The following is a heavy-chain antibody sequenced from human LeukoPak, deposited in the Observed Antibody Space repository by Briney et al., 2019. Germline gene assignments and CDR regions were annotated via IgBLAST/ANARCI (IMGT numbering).Heavy chain of an antibody. J-gene: IGHJ6*02. CDR3: AKDGSGSPQLYYGMDV. D-gene: IGHD3-10*01. V-gene: IGHV3-9*01. Sequence: SLRLSCAASGFTFHDYAMHWVRQAPGKGLEWVSGISWNSGTIGYADSVKGRFTISRDNAKNSLYLQMNSLRAEDTALYYCAKDGSGSPQLYYGMDVWGQGTTVTVSS. CDR2: ISWNSGTI. CDR1: GFTFHDYA.